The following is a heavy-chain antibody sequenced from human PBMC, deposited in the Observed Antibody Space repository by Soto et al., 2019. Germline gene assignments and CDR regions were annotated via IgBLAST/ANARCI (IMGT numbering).Heavy chain of an antibody. CDR3: TSRKADFWSGFYYYYGMDV. CDR2: IKSKTAGGTT. D-gene: IGHD3-3*01. V-gene: IGHV3-15*07. J-gene: IGHJ6*02. CDR1: GFTFSNAW. Sequence: EVQLVESGGGLVKPGGSLRLSCAASGFTFSNAWMNWVRQAPGKGLGWVGRIKSKTAGGTTDYAAPVKGRFTISRDDSKNTLYLQMHSLKTEDTAVYYCTSRKADFWSGFYYYYGMDVWGQGTTVTVSS.